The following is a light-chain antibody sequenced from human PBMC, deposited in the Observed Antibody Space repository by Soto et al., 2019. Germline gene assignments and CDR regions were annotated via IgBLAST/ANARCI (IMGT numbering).Light chain of an antibody. CDR1: SSNIGADYH. CDR2: GNT. V-gene: IGLV1-40*01. CDR3: QSYDTSLRAYV. J-gene: IGLJ1*01. Sequence: QSVLTQPPSVSGVPGQRVTIFCTGSSSNIGADYHVHWYQQLPGTAPRLLIYGNTNRPSRVPGRFSASKSGTSASLAITGLQAEDEADYYCQSYDTSLRAYVFGTGTKLTVL.